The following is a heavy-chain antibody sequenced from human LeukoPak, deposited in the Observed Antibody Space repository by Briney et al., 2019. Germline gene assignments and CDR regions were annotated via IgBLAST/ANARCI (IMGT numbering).Heavy chain of an antibody. V-gene: IGHV3-48*03. CDR2: IRSSGSPI. D-gene: IGHD3-9*01. J-gene: IGHJ4*02. CDR1: GFTFSSYE. Sequence: GGSLRLSCAASGFTFSSYEMNWVRQAPGKGLEWLSYIRSSGSPIYYADSVKGRFTISRDNAKNSLYLQMNSLRAEDTAVYYCARELDYDILTGYWGSDYWGQGTLVTVSS. CDR3: ARELDYDILTGYWGSDY.